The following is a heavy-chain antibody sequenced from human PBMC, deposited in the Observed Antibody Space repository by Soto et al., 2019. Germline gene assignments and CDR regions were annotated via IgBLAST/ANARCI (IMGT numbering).Heavy chain of an antibody. J-gene: IGHJ6*02. CDR3: AGEVVAAAGIYYYYYGMDV. CDR1: GGSISSSYY. CDR2: IYYSGST. D-gene: IGHD6-13*01. Sequence: SETLSLTCAVSGGSISSSYYWSWIRQPPGKGLEWIGYIYYSGSTNYNPSLKSRVTISVDTSKNQFSLKLSSVTAADTAVYYCAGEVVAAAGIYYYYYGMDVWGQGTTVTVSS. V-gene: IGHV4-61*01.